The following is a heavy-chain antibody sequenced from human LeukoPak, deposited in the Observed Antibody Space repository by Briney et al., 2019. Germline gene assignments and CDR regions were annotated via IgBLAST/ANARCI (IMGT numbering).Heavy chain of an antibody. D-gene: IGHD3-9*01. CDR3: ARGSPGYYDILTGSENYYYYYMDV. Sequence: ASVKVSCKASGFTFTSSAMQWVRQARGQRLECIGWIVVGSGNTNYAQKFQGRVTITADESTSTAYMELSSLRSEDTAVYYCARGSPGYYDILTGSENYYYYYMDVWGKGTTVTISS. CDR1: GFTFTSSA. CDR2: IVVGSGNT. J-gene: IGHJ6*03. V-gene: IGHV1-58*02.